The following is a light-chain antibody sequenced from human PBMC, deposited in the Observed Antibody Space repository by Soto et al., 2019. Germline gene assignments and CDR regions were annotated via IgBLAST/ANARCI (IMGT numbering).Light chain of an antibody. CDR3: SSFTSTSTFV. Sequence: QSALTQPASVSGSPGQSFTISCTGTSNDVGGYNYVSWFQQHPGKAPKLLIFEVSNRPSGVSHRFSGSKSGNTASLTISGLQAEDEADYYCSSFTSTSTFVFGSGTKVTVL. V-gene: IGLV2-14*01. CDR2: EVS. J-gene: IGLJ1*01. CDR1: SNDVGGYNY.